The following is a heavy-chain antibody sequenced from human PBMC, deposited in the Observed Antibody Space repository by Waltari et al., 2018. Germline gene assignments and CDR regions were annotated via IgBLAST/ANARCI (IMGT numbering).Heavy chain of an antibody. CDR1: GGSISSGSSY. CDR2: IYPSGST. D-gene: IGHD2-15*01. CDR3: AGLRGGY. Sequence: QVQLQESGPGLVKPSQPLSLTCTVPGGSISSGSSYWSGIRQPAGKGLVWIGYIYPSGSTNYTPSLKRRVTKSVATSKNQFALKLSAVTAAGAAVYYCAGLRGGYWGQGTLVTVSS. V-gene: IGHV4-61*09. J-gene: IGHJ4*02.